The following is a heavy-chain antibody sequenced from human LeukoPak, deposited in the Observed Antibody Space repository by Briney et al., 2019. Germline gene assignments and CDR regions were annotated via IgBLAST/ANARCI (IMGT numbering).Heavy chain of an antibody. CDR1: GDSISNGGYS. Sequence: PSETLSLTCAVSGDSISNGGYSWSWIRQPPGKGLEWIGYIYHSGNTYNNPSLKSRVTISVDRSKNQFSLELTSVTAADTAVYYCARGSPAYYGSGSYGMDVWGQGTTVTVSS. CDR2: IYHSGNT. V-gene: IGHV4-30-2*01. J-gene: IGHJ6*02. CDR3: ARGSPAYYGSGSYGMDV. D-gene: IGHD3-10*01.